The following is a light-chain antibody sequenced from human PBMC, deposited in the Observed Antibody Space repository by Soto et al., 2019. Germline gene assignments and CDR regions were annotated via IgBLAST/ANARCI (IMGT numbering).Light chain of an antibody. CDR3: QQTFSNLLS. Sequence: DIQMTQSPSSLSASVGDRVTITCRASQSISSYLNWYQHKPGEAPKVLISSASTLRGGVPSRFSGTGSGTDFTLTISSLQPEDVATYYCQQTFSNLLSFGGGTKVEI. J-gene: IGKJ4*01. CDR1: QSISSY. V-gene: IGKV1-39*01. CDR2: SAS.